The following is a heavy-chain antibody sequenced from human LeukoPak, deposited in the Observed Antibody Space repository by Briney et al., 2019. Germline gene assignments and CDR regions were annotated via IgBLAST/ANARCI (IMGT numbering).Heavy chain of an antibody. V-gene: IGHV4-4*07. CDR1: GGSISKYY. CDR2: ISIREST. D-gene: IGHD3-10*01. J-gene: IGHJ2*01. CDR3: ARSPRFSPGTFDL. Sequence: SETLSLTCTVSGGSISKYYWSWIRQPAEKGLEWIGRISIRESTNYSPSLESRLIISLDTSKHQFSLKLTSMTAADTAVYYCARSPRFSPGTFDLWGRGTLVAVSS.